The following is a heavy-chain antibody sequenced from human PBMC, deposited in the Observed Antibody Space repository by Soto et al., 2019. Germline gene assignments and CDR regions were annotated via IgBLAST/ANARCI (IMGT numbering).Heavy chain of an antibody. J-gene: IGHJ4*02. CDR1: GYTFTSYG. D-gene: IGHD2-15*01. V-gene: IGHV1-18*04. CDR3: ATSMAATLRLDY. CDR2: ISAYNGNT. Sequence: ASVKVSCRASGYTFTSYGISWVRQAPGQGLEWMGWISAYNGNTNYAQKLQGRVTMTTDTSTSTAYMELRSLRSDDTAVYYCATSMAATLRLDYWGQGTLVTVS.